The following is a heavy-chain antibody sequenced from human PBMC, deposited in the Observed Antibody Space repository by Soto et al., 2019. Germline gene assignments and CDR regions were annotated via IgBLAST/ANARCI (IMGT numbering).Heavy chain of an antibody. V-gene: IGHV4-4*07. CDR3: ARDCSSTSCNGSGMDV. J-gene: IGHJ6*02. CDR2: IYTSGST. Sequence: QVQLQESGPGLVKPSETLSLTCTVSGGSLSYYYWSWIRQPAGKGLEWIGRIYTSGSTNYNPSLKSRVTISADKSISTAYLQWSSLKASDTAMYYCARDCSSTSCNGSGMDVWGQGTTVTVSS. CDR1: GGSLSYYY. D-gene: IGHD2-2*01.